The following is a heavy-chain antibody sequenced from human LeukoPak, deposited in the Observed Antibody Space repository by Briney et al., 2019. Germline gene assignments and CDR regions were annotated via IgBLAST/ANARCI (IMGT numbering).Heavy chain of an antibody. Sequence: SQTLSLTCALSGDSVSSNSAAWNWIRQSPSRGLEWLGRTYYRSKWYNDSAVSVKSLITINPDTSTHQFSLQLKSVNPEDTAVYYCARGVSGWSPLFPWGQGTLVTVSS. J-gene: IGHJ5*02. CDR3: ARGVSGWSPLFP. CDR1: GDSVSSNSAA. D-gene: IGHD6-19*01. V-gene: IGHV6-1*01. CDR2: TYYRSKWYN.